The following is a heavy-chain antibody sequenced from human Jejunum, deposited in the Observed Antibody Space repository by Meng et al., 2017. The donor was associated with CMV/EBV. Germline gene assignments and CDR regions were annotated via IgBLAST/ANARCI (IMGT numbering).Heavy chain of an antibody. CDR2: IKSKIDGETT. CDR3: ATPSGHWFDT. V-gene: IGHV3-15*01. D-gene: IGHD6-6*01. CDR1: GLIFNNAW. J-gene: IGHJ5*02. Sequence: LLVESGGGLVKPGESLRLSCAASGLIFNNAWVSWVRQAPGKGLEWVGRIKSKIDGETTDYAAPVKGRFTISRDDSMKLVFLQMDSLKPEDTGVYYCATPSGHWFDTWGQGTLVTVSS.